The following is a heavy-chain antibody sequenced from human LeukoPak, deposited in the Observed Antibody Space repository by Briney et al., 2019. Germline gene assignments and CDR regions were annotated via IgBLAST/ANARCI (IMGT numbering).Heavy chain of an antibody. V-gene: IGHV4-59*08. Sequence: SETLSLTCTVSGGSISSYYWSWIRQPPGKGLEWIGYIYYSGSTNYNPSLKSRVTISVDTSKNQFSLKLSSVTAADTAVYYCARGRYSYGYDFDYWGQGTLVTVSS. CDR1: GGSISSYY. J-gene: IGHJ4*02. CDR3: ARGRYSYGYDFDY. CDR2: IYYSGST. D-gene: IGHD5-18*01.